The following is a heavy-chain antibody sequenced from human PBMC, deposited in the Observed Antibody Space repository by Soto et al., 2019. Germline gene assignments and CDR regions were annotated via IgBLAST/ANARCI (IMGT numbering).Heavy chain of an antibody. Sequence: SETLSLTCTVSGGSISSGGYYWSWILQHPGKGLEWIGYISYSGSTYYNPSLKSRVTISVDTSKNQFSLKLSSVTAADTAVYYCARDKRSPGNAFDIGGQGTMVTVSS. CDR1: GGSISSGGYY. CDR2: ISYSGST. V-gene: IGHV4-31*03. J-gene: IGHJ3*02. D-gene: IGHD1-26*01. CDR3: ARDKRSPGNAFDI.